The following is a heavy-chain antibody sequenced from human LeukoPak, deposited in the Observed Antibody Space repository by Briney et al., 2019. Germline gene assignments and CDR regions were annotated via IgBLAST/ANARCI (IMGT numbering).Heavy chain of an antibody. V-gene: IGHV3-23*01. Sequence: GGSLGLSCTASGFTFSSYAMTWVRQAPGKGLECVSTITSSGDGTYYADSVKGRFTISRDNPKNTLYLQMNSLRAEDTAVYYCAKDYDSSGYDFPFDYWGQGTLVTVSS. CDR1: GFTFSSYA. CDR2: ITSSGDGT. J-gene: IGHJ4*02. D-gene: IGHD3-22*01. CDR3: AKDYDSSGYDFPFDY.